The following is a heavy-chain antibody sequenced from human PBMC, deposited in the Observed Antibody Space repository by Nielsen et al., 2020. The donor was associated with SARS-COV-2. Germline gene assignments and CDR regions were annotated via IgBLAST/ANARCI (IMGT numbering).Heavy chain of an antibody. CDR3: AKDMRGYSYGYGTYYGMDV. CDR2: ISWDGGST. D-gene: IGHD5-18*01. J-gene: IGHJ6*02. V-gene: IGHV3-43D*03. CDR1: GFTFSSYS. Sequence: GESLKISCAASGFTFSSYSMHWVRQAPGKGLEWVSLISWDGGSTYYADSVKGRFTISRDNSKNSLYLQMNSLRAEDTALYYCAKDMRGYSYGYGTYYGMDVWGQGTTVTVSS.